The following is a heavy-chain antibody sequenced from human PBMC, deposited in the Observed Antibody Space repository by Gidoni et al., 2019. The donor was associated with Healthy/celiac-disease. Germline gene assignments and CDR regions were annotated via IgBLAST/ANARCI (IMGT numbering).Heavy chain of an antibody. CDR1: GFTFSSYA. V-gene: IGHV3-23*01. CDR2: ISGSGGST. CDR3: AKGDYYSNYANDY. D-gene: IGHD4-4*01. Sequence: EVQLLESGGGLVQPGGSLRLSCAASGFTFSSYAMSWVRRAPGKGLEWVSAISGSGGSTYYADSVKGRFTISRDNSKNTLYLQMNSLRAEDTAVYYCAKGDYYSNYANDYWGQGTLVTVSS. J-gene: IGHJ4*02.